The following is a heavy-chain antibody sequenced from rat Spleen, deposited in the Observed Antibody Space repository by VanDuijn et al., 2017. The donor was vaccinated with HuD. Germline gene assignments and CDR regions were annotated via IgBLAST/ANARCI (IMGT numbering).Heavy chain of an antibody. D-gene: IGHD1-3*01. CDR1: GFSLNTYT. Sequence: QVQLKESGPGLVQSSQTLSLTCTVSGFSLNTYTVSWIRQPPGKGLEWIAAMSGGRSTYYNSALESRLSISGDSSKSQIFLKMNSLHTEDTAMYFCARPNGYGPFDYWGQGVMVTVSS. CDR3: ARPNGYGPFDY. CDR2: MSGGRST. J-gene: IGHJ2*01. V-gene: IGHV2-6*01.